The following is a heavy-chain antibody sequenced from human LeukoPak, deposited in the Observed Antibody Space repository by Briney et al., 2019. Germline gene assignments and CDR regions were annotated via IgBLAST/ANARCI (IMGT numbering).Heavy chain of an antibody. CDR1: GGTFSSYA. D-gene: IGHD5-24*01. Sequence: SVKVSCKASGGTFSSYAISWVRQAPRQGLEWMGGIIPIFGTANYAQKFQGRVTITTDGSTSTAYMELSSLRSEDTAVYYCARGDGYNYGWFDPWGQGTLVTVSS. CDR3: ARGDGYNYGWFDP. CDR2: IIPIFGTA. V-gene: IGHV1-69*05. J-gene: IGHJ5*02.